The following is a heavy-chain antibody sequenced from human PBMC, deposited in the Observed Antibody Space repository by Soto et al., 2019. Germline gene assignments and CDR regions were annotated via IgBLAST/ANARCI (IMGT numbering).Heavy chain of an antibody. Sequence: QVQLQESGPGLVKPSQTLSLTCSVSGDSISGGGHYWNWIRQFPGKGLGRIGYVYHSGSTHYNPSLRGRLTIAIDTSKNQFSLRLISVTAADTALYYCARDTGLAPPVCGYWGHGTQVTVSS. J-gene: IGHJ4*01. CDR2: VYHSGST. CDR1: GDSISGGGHY. V-gene: IGHV4-31*03. CDR3: ARDTGLAPPVCGY. D-gene: IGHD2-21*01.